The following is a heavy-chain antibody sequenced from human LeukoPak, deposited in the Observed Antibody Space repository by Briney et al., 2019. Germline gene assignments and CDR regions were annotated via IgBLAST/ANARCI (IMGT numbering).Heavy chain of an antibody. Sequence: SETLSLTSILSVGSITRHNWSWIRQPPGKGLGWIGDIYDTGEANYNLSLRSRVTISVGTSKGQFSLRLSSVPAAHTAVYYCARARVRSYSYDSDGSYTSDWVFDLWGRGTLVTVSS. CDR2: IYDTGEA. D-gene: IGHD3-22*01. CDR1: VGSITRHN. CDR3: ARARVRSYSYDSDGSYTSDWVFDL. J-gene: IGHJ2*01. V-gene: IGHV4-59*11.